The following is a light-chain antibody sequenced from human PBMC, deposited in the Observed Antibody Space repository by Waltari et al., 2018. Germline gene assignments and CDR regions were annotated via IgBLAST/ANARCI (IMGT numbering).Light chain of an antibody. CDR1: QSVSSN. CDR2: DAS. Sequence: ELVMTHSQPTLSFPPGEKPPLSCRASQSVSSNLAWYQQKPGQAPRLLIYDASTRATGIPARFSGSGSGTEFTLTISSLQSEDFTVYYCQQYNNWPPNTFGQGTKLEIK. J-gene: IGKJ2*01. V-gene: IGKV3-15*01. CDR3: QQYNNWPPNT.